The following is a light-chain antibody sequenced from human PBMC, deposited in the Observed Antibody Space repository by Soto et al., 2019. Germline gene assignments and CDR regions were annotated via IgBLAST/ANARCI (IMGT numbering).Light chain of an antibody. Sequence: EIVLTQSPATLSLSPGERATLSCRASQSVSSSLAWYQQKPGQAPRLLIYDAFNRATGIPARFSGTGSGTDFTLTISSLEPEDFAIYYCQQRSIWPPMFTFGQGTKLEIK. V-gene: IGKV3-11*01. CDR1: QSVSSS. J-gene: IGKJ2*01. CDR2: DAF. CDR3: QQRSIWPPMFT.